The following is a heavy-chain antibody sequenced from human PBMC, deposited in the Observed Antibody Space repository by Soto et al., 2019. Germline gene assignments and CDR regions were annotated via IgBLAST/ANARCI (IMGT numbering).Heavy chain of an antibody. CDR1: GFTFSDYY. CDR3: ARGWQWLDY. CDR2: ITTSDSLI. V-gene: IGHV3-11*01. Sequence: PGGSLRLSCAASGFTFSDYYMSWIRQAPGKGLEWVSYITTSDSLIYYADSVKGRFTVSRDNAKNSLYLQMNSLRVEDMAVYYCARGWQWLDYWGQGTLVTVSS. J-gene: IGHJ4*02. D-gene: IGHD6-19*01.